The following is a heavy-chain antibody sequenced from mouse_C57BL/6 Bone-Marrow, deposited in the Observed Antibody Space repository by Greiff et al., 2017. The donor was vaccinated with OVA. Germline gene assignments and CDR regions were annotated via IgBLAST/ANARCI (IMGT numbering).Heavy chain of an antibody. V-gene: IGHV4-1*01. CDR3: ARSSDYGPPRYFDD. Sequence: EVKLLESGGGLVQPGGSLKLSCAASGIDFSRYWMSWVRRAPGKGLEWIGEINPDSSTINYAPSLKDKFIISRDNAKNTLYLQMSKVRSEDTALYYCARSSDYGPPRYFDDWGQGTTLTVSS. J-gene: IGHJ2*01. CDR2: INPDSSTI. CDR1: GIDFSRYW. D-gene: IGHD1-1*02.